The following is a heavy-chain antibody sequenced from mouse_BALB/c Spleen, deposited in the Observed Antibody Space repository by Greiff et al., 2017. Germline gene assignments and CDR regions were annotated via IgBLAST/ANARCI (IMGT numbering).Heavy chain of an antibody. Sequence: DVKLVESGGGLVQPGGSRKLSCAASGFTFSDYGMAWVRQAPGKGPEWVAFISNLAYSIYYADTVTGRFTISRENAKNTLYLEMSSLRSEDTAMYYCARDRGSGTLDAMDYWGQGTSVTVSS. D-gene: IGHD4-1*01. J-gene: IGHJ4*01. CDR2: ISNLAYSI. V-gene: IGHV5-15*02. CDR1: GFTFSDYG. CDR3: ARDRGSGTLDAMDY.